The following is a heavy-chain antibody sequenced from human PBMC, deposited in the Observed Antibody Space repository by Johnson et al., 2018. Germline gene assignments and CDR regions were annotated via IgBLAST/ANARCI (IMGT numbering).Heavy chain of an antibody. J-gene: IGHJ4*02. D-gene: IGHD2-15*01. CDR1: GFTLSSYT. V-gene: IGHV3-21*01. Sequence: VQLQESGGGLVKPGGSLRLSCAASGFTLSSYTMNWVRQAPGKGLEWVSSFSGRSSSYMYYADSVKGRFTISRDKAKNSLYLQMNSLRAEDTAVYYCARDTGCSGDNCRDYWGQGTLVTVSS. CDR3: ARDTGCSGDNCRDY. CDR2: FSGRSSSYM.